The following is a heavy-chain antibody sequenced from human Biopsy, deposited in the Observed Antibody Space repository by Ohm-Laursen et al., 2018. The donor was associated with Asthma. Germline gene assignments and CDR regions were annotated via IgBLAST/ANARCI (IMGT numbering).Heavy chain of an antibody. CDR3: AKDRFDGSVTSSYYYYGIDV. CDR1: RFAFGNYA. CDR2: ISYDGREK. D-gene: IGHD3-10*01. Sequence: SLRLSCSASRFAFGNYAMYWVRQTPGKGLEWVALISYDGREKSYLDSVKGRFTISRDNFKRTLHLQMSSLRPEDSATYYCAKDRFDGSVTSSYYYYGIDVWGQGTTVAVSS. V-gene: IGHV3-30*18. J-gene: IGHJ6*02.